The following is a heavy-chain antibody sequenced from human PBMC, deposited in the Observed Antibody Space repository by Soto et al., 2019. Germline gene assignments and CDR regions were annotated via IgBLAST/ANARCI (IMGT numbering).Heavy chain of an antibody. CDR1: GFTFSSYA. Sequence: QVQLVQSGGGVVQPGGSLRLSCAASGFTFSSYAIHWVRQAPGKGLEWVADVSFDGSHKTYAVPVRGRFTISRDNSKKTVYLQMISLRAEDTALYYCAKLGDAVSGYFDFWGQGTQVAVSS. V-gene: IGHV3-30*18. CDR2: VSFDGSHK. J-gene: IGHJ5*01. CDR3: AKLGDAVSGYFDF. D-gene: IGHD3-3*01.